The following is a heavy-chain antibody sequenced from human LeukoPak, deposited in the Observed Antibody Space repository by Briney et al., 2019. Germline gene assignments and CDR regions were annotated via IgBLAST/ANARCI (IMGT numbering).Heavy chain of an antibody. CDR2: IYYSGRT. D-gene: IGHD3-22*01. CDR3: ARRRYYDSSGYLE. J-gene: IGHJ1*01. V-gene: IGHV4-39*01. CDR1: GDSVSRSDSY. Sequence: SETLSLTCPIFGDSVSRSDSYSDWIRQPPGKGLEWIGTIYYSGRTYYSPSLKSRVTLSVDMSNNQFYLTLSSVTAADTALYFCARRRYYDSSGYLEWGHGTLVTVSS.